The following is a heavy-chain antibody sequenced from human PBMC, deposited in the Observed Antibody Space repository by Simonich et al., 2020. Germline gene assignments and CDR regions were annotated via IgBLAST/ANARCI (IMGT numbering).Heavy chain of an antibody. CDR3: AKDLGERITMIVVVIDAFDI. J-gene: IGHJ3*02. Sequence: GGGLVQPGGSLRLSCAASGFPFSSYAMSWVRQAPGKGLEWVSAISGSGDSTYYADSVKGRFTISRDNSKNTLYLQMNSLRAEATAVYYWAKDLGERITMIVVVIDAFDIWGQGTMVTVSS. CDR2: ISGSGDST. V-gene: IGHV3-23*01. D-gene: IGHD3-22*01. CDR1: GFPFSSYA.